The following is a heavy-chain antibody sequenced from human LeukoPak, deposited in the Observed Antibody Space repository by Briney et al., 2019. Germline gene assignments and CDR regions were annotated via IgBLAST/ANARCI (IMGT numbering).Heavy chain of an antibody. CDR2: ISWDGGST. CDR3: AKDMDTAMVTVGNFDY. D-gene: IGHD5-18*01. CDR1: GFTFDDYT. Sequence: GGSLRLSCAASGFTFDDYTMHWVRQAPGKGLEWVSLISWDGGSTYYADSVKGRFTISRDNSKNSLYLQMNSLGTEDTALYYCAKDMDTAMVTVGNFDYWGQGTLVTVSS. J-gene: IGHJ4*02. V-gene: IGHV3-43*01.